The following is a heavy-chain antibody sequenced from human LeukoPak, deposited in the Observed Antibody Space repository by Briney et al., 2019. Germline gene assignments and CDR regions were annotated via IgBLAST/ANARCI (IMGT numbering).Heavy chain of an antibody. Sequence: GASVKVSCKASGYTFTGYHMHWVRQAPGQGLEWMGWINPNSGGTNYAQKFQGRVTMTRDTSISTAYMELSRLRSDDTAVYYCARDRAVVVVAAILSYWGQGTLVTVSS. CDR2: INPNSGGT. V-gene: IGHV1-2*02. D-gene: IGHD2-15*01. CDR1: GYTFTGYH. J-gene: IGHJ4*02. CDR3: ARDRAVVVVAAILSY.